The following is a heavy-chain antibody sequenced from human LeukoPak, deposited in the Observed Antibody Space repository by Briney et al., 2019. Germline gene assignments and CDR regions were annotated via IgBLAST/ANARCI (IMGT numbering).Heavy chain of an antibody. V-gene: IGHV3-30*04. CDR2: ISYDGSNQ. CDR3: ARAQFPIVVVPVWFDP. Sequence: GGSLRLSCAASGFTFSIYAMHWVRQAPGKGLVWVAVISYDGSNQYYADSVKGRFTISRDNSKNTLYLQMNSLSAEETAVNYCARAQFPIVVVPVWFDPWGQGTLVTVSS. D-gene: IGHD2-2*01. J-gene: IGHJ5*02. CDR1: GFTFSIYA.